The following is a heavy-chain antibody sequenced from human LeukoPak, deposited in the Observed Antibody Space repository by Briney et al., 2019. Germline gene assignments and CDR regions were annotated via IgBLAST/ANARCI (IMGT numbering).Heavy chain of an antibody. Sequence: ASVKVSCKASGGTFSSYAISWVRQAPGQGLEWMGGIIPIFGTANYAQKFQGRVTITTDESTSTAYLELSSLRSEDTAVYYCARDPYSGSSIPGEGDWGQGTLVTVSS. CDR1: GGTFSSYA. D-gene: IGHD1-26*01. CDR2: IIPIFGTA. V-gene: IGHV1-69*05. CDR3: ARDPYSGSSIPGEGD. J-gene: IGHJ4*02.